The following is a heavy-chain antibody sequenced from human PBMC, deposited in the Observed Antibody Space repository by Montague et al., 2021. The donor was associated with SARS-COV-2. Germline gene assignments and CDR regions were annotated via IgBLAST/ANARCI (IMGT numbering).Heavy chain of an antibody. CDR2: IYSGGSST. CDR1: GFTFSSYA. D-gene: IGHD3-3*01. CDR3: AKDPHYDFWSGYYFDY. J-gene: IGHJ4*02. Sequence: SLRLSCAASGFTFSSYAMSCVRQAPGKGLEWVSVIYSGGSSTYYPDSVKGRFTISRDNYKNKLYLQMNSLRAEDTAVYYCAKDPHYDFWSGYYFDYWGQGTLVTVS. V-gene: IGHV3-23*03.